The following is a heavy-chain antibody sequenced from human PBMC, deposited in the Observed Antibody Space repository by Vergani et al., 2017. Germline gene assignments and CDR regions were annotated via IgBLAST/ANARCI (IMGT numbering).Heavy chain of an antibody. J-gene: IGHJ5*02. CDR3: ARDTYCSGGNCYQARFDP. CDR2: ISSSSSYI. V-gene: IGHV3-21*01. D-gene: IGHD2-15*01. Sequence: EVQLVESGGGLVKPGGSLRLSCAASGFTFSSYSMNWVRQAPGKGLEWVSSISSSSSYIYYADSVKGRFTISRDNAKNSLYLQMNSLRAEDTAVYYCARDTYCSGGNCYQARFDPWGQGTLVTVFS. CDR1: GFTFSSYS.